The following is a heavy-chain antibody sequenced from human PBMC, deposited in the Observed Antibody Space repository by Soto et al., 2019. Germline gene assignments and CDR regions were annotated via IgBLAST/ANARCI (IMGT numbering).Heavy chain of an antibody. CDR3: ARDLADVHLWDAFDV. Sequence: QVQLVQSGPELKKPGSSVKVSCKAPGDTFNSYGISWVRQAPGQGLEWMGGIVPMFGTTNLALKFEDRVTITADELTTTGYMEIRGLASEDTAAYYCARDLADVHLWDAFDVWGHGTRVTVSS. J-gene: IGHJ3*01. V-gene: IGHV1-69*01. CDR1: GDTFNSYG. D-gene: IGHD6-13*01. CDR2: IVPMFGTT.